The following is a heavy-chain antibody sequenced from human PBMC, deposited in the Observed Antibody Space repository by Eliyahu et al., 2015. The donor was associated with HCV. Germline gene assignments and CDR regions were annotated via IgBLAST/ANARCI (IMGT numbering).Heavy chain of an antibody. CDR2: IYPEDSDT. J-gene: IGHJ6*02. Sequence: EVHLEQSGAELREPGEPLKISCKVSGYNFAYYWIGWVRQMPGKGLEWMGMIYPEDSDTKYSSSFQGRVTFSVDKSSATAYLQWNSLKASDTATYFCARHQMSGVGHDYFYGLDVWGQGTTITVS. D-gene: IGHD3-3*01. CDR3: ARHQMSGVGHDYFYGLDV. CDR1: GYNFAYYW. V-gene: IGHV5-51*01.